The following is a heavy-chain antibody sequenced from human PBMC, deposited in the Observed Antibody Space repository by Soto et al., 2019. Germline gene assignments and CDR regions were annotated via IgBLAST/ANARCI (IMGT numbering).Heavy chain of an antibody. V-gene: IGHV4-4*07. D-gene: IGHD3-3*01. CDR2: IYSSGGT. CDR3: ARGQRFSDSFDP. Sequence: SETLSLTCTVSGGAISGYYWTWVRQPAGKGLEWIGRIYSSGGTKYNPSLKSRVDMSLDMSKNQFSLRLSSVTAADTAVYYCARGQRFSDSFDPWGQGTLVTVSS. J-gene: IGHJ5*02. CDR1: GGAISGYY.